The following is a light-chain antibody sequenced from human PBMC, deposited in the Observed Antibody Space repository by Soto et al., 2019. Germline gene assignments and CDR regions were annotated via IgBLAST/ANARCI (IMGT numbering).Light chain of an antibody. CDR2: KAS. V-gene: IGKV1-5*03. J-gene: IGKJ5*01. Sequence: DIQMTQSPSTLSASVGDRVTITCRASQSISSWLAWYQQKPGKAPKLLIYKASSLESGVPSRFSGSGSGTEFTLTISRLEPEDFALYYCQHYVERSPITFGQGTRLEI. CDR3: QHYVERSPIT. CDR1: QSISSW.